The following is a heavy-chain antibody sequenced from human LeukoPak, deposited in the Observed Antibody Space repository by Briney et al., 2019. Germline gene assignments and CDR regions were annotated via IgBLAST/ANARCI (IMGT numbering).Heavy chain of an antibody. CDR1: GFTFSSYG. CDR2: ISYDGSNK. V-gene: IGHV3-30*18. Sequence: GGSLRLSCAASGFTFSSYGMHWVRQAPGKGLEWVAVISYDGSNKYYADSVKGRFTISRDNSKNTLYLQMNSLRAEDTAVYYCAKGRGVTTVTTFDYWGQGTLVTVSS. D-gene: IGHD4-17*01. J-gene: IGHJ4*02. CDR3: AKGRGVTTVTTFDY.